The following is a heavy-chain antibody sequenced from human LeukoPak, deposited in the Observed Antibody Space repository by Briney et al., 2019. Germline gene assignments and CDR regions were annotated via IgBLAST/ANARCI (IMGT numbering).Heavy chain of an antibody. D-gene: IGHD3-22*01. J-gene: IGHJ4*02. CDR3: ARVGYDSSGYNLFDY. CDR1: GGSISCGGYS. Sequence: SETLSLTCAVSGGSISCGGYSWSWIRQPPGKGLEWIGYIYHSGSTYYNPSLKSRVTISVDRSKNQFSLKLSSVTAADTAVYYCARVGYDSSGYNLFDYWGQGTLVTVSS. CDR2: IYHSGST. V-gene: IGHV4-30-2*01.